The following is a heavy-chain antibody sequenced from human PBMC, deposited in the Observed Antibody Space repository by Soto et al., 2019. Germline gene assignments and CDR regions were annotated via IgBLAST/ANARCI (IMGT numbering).Heavy chain of an antibody. CDR3: AKESGGTTVVNPVVY. CDR2: ISGSGGST. CDR1: GFTFSSHA. Sequence: PGGSLRLSCAASGFTFSSHAMSWVRQAPGKGLEWVSGISGSGGSTYYADSVKGRFTISRDNSKNTLFLQMNSLRVEDTAVYYCAKESGGTTVVNPVVYWGQGTPVTVSS. J-gene: IGHJ4*02. V-gene: IGHV3-23*01. D-gene: IGHD4-17*01.